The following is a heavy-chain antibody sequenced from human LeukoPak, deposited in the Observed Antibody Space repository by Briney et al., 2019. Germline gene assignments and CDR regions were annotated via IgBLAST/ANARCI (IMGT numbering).Heavy chain of an antibody. CDR3: ARGPSSNWSGLDF. J-gene: IGHJ4*02. CDR1: GFSFSGHW. CDR2: ISPTGSTT. V-gene: IGHV3-74*01. D-gene: IGHD6-13*01. Sequence: GGSLRLSCTASGFSFSGHWMHWARQLPGKGLVWVSRISPTGSTTSYADSVKGRFTVSRDNAKNTLYLQVNNLRAEDAAVYYCARGPSSNWSGLDFWGQGTLLTVSS.